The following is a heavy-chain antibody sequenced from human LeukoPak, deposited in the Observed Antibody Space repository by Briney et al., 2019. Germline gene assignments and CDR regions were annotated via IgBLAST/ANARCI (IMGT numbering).Heavy chain of an antibody. V-gene: IGHV3-21*04. CDR1: GFTFSSYS. D-gene: IGHD5-24*01. CDR3: ARDLRKEMATIHYYYYMDV. Sequence: PGGSLRLSCAASGFTFSSYSMNWVRQAPGKGLEWDSSISSSSSYIYYADSVKGRFTISRDNAKNSLYLQMNSLRAEDTAVYYCARDLRKEMATIHYYYYMDVWGKGTTVTVSS. CDR2: ISSSSSYI. J-gene: IGHJ6*03.